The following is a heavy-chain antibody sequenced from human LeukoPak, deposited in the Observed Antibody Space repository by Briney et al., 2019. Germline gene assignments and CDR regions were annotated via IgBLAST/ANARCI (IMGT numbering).Heavy chain of an antibody. Sequence: QPGGSLRLSCATSQFKFNNYGMTWVRQAPGKGLEWVSSITGSGSRAQYADSVQGRFTISRDNAKNSLYLQMNSLRAEDTAVYYCARETGIWRDWYWGQGTLVTVSS. CDR2: ITGSGSRA. CDR3: ARETGIWRDWY. CDR1: QFKFNNYG. V-gene: IGHV3-23*01. J-gene: IGHJ4*02. D-gene: IGHD3-3*01.